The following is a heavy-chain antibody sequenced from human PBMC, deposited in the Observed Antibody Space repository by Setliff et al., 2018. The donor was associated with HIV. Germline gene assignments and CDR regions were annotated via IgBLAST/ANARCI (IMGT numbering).Heavy chain of an antibody. Sequence: PSETLSLTCTISGDFFSSDYYWSWIRQPPGKGLEWIGSIYYSGNTYYNPSLKSRVTISIDRSKNQFSLKLSSVTAADTAVYYCARSTYYYGSGKGSGWFDPWGQGTLVTAPQ. CDR2: IYYSGNT. J-gene: IGHJ5*02. D-gene: IGHD3-10*01. V-gene: IGHV4-38-2*02. CDR3: ARSTYYYGSGKGSGWFDP. CDR1: GDFFSSDYY.